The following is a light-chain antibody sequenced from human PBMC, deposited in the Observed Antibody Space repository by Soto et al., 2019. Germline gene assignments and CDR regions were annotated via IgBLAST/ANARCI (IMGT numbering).Light chain of an antibody. CDR2: GAS. CDR3: QQCNDWPAYT. J-gene: IGKJ2*01. CDR1: RSVSSY. V-gene: IGKV3-15*01. Sequence: EIVMTQSPATLSVSPGESATLSCRASRSVSSYLAWYQHKPGQPPRLLIYGASTRATGVPARFSGSGSGTEFTLTISSLQSEDSALYYCQQCNDWPAYTFGQGTKLEIK.